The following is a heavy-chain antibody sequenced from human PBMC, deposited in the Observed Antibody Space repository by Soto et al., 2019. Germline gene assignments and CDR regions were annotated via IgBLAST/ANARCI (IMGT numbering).Heavy chain of an antibody. Sequence: TSETLSLTCAVSGYSISSGNYWAWIRQPPGRGLEWIGSLYHIGSTHYNTSLKSRVTISVDTSKNHFSLELSSVTAADTAIYYCRSSTSCYDESCVDVWGQGTMVTVSS. CDR1: GYSISSGNY. CDR2: LYHIGST. D-gene: IGHD2-2*01. CDR3: RSSTSCYDESCVDV. J-gene: IGHJ6*02. V-gene: IGHV4-38-2*01.